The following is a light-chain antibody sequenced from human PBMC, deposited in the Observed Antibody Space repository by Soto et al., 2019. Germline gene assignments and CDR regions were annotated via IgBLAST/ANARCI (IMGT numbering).Light chain of an antibody. V-gene: IGKV1-39*01. CDR2: AAS. J-gene: IGKJ4*01. Sequence: DTQMTQSPSALSASVGDRVTITCRASQSISSYLNWYQQKPGKAPKVLIYAASSLQSGVPSRFSGSGGGTDFTLTISSLQPEDFASYYCQQIYTIPLTFGGGTKVDIK. CDR1: QSISSY. CDR3: QQIYTIPLT.